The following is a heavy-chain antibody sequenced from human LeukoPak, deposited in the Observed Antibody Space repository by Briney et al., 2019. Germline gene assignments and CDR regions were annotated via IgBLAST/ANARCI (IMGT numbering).Heavy chain of an antibody. J-gene: IGHJ4*02. CDR1: VGCFCDYF. CDR2: IYYSGST. Sequence: SETLSLTCAVSVGCFCDYFWDWIRQPPGKGLGWRGDIYYSGSTNYNPSLKSRVTISVDTSKNQFSLKLSSVTAADTAVYYCAREGDDGGQLTAAEGGTYYFDYWGQGTLVTVSS. CDR3: AREGDDGGQLTAAEGGTYYFDY. V-gene: IGHV4-59*01. D-gene: IGHD2-2*01.